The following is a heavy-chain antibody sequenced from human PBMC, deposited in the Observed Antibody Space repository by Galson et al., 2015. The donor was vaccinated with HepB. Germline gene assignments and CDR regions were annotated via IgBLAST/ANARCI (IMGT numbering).Heavy chain of an antibody. Sequence: SVKVSCKVSGYTLTELSMHWVRQAPGKGLEWMGGFDPEDGETIYAQKFQGRVTMTEDTSTDTAYMELSSLRSEDTAVYYCATGVGGGANNWFDPWGQGTLVTVSS. V-gene: IGHV1-24*01. CDR1: GYTLTELS. J-gene: IGHJ5*02. D-gene: IGHD3-16*01. CDR2: FDPEDGET. CDR3: ATGVGGGANNWFDP.